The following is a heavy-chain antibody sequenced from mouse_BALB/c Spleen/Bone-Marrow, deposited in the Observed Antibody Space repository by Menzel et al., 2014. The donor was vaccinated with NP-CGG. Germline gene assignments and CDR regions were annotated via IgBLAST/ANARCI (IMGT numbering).Heavy chain of an antibody. J-gene: IGHJ3*01. CDR2: ISYDGNN. CDR1: GYSITSGYY. Sequence: EVQLQQSGPGLVKPSQSLSLTCSVTGYSITSGYYWNWIRQFSGNKLEWMGYISYDGNNNYNPSLKNRISITRDTSKNQFFLKLNSVTIEDTATYYCARELTGPRFAYWGQGTLVTVSA. CDR3: ARELTGPRFAY. V-gene: IGHV3-6*02. D-gene: IGHD4-1*01.